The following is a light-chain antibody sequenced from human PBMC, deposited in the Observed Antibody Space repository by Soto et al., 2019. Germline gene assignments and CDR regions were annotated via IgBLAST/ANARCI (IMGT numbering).Light chain of an antibody. CDR2: EAS. CDR1: QSVGSY. Sequence: EIVLTQSPDTLSLSPGERATLSCRASQSVGSYLAWFQQKPGQAPRLLMYEASNRATGIPARFSGGGSGTDFTLTISSLEPEDFAVYYCQQRSDWPWTFGQGNKVDSK. CDR3: QQRSDWPWT. V-gene: IGKV3-11*01. J-gene: IGKJ1*01.